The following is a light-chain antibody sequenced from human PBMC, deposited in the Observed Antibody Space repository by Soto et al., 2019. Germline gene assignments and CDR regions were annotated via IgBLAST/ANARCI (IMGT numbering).Light chain of an antibody. CDR1: QSVSTK. CDR2: ATS. J-gene: IGKJ5*01. V-gene: IGKV3-15*01. Sequence: EIVMTQSPATLSVSPGERATLSCRASQSVSTKVAGYQQKPGQAPRLLIYATSTRATGAPARFSGSGSGTEFTLTISNLQSEYFAVYYCQQYSNWPPITFGQGTRLEIK. CDR3: QQYSNWPPIT.